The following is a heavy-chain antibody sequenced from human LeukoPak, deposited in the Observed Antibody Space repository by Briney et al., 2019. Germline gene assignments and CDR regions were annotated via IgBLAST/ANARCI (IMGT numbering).Heavy chain of an antibody. CDR2: ISYDGSSK. V-gene: IGHV3-30*04. D-gene: IGHD5-18*01. CDR3: ARARSSYGYAAASYI. J-gene: IGHJ3*02. Sequence: GGSLRLSCAASGFTFSTYAMHWVRQAPGKGLEWVAVISYDGSSKYYADSVKGRFTISRDNSKNTLYLQMNSLRAEDTAVYYCARARSSYGYAAASYIWGQGTIVTVSS. CDR1: GFTFSTYA.